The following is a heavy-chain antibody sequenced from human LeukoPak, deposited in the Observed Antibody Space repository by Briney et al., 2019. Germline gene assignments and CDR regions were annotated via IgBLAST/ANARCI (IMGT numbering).Heavy chain of an antibody. CDR2: ISSSNYSII. J-gene: IGHJ3*02. Sequence: PGGSLRLSCAASGFTFSYYSMNWVRQAPGKGLEWISYISSSNYSIISYADSVKGRFTISRDNARRSLYLQMNSLRAEDTAVYYCAKGVHFDWFHDAFDIWGQGTMVTVSS. CDR1: GFTFSYYS. D-gene: IGHD3-9*01. CDR3: AKGVHFDWFHDAFDI. V-gene: IGHV3-48*01.